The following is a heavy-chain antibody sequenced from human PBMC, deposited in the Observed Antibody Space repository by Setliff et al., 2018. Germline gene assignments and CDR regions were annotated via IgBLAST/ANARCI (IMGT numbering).Heavy chain of an antibody. D-gene: IGHD3-10*01. CDR1: GFTFSSYW. V-gene: IGHV3-7*01. J-gene: IGHJ3*02. Sequence: VGSLRLSCAASGFTFSSYWMSWVRQAPGKGLEWVANIKQDGSEKYYVDSVKGRFTISRDNAKNSLYLQMNSLRAEDTAVYYCAKDIMVYYYGSGRAFDIWGQGTMVTVSS. CDR3: AKDIMVYYYGSGRAFDI. CDR2: IKQDGSEK.